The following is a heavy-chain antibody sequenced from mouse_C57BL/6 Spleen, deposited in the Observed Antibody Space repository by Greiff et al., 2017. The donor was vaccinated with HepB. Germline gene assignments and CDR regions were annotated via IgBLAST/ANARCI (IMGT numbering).Heavy chain of an antibody. J-gene: IGHJ2*01. CDR1: GYTFTDYY. CDR2: INPYNGGT. D-gene: IGHD2-5*01. Sequence: EVQLQQSGPVLVKPGASVKMSCKASGYTFTDYYMNWVKQSHGKSLEWIGVINPYNGGTSYNQKFKGKATLTVDKSSSTAYMELNSLTSEDSAVYYCARYPSYYSNLYYLDYWGQGTTLTVSS. V-gene: IGHV1-19*01. CDR3: ARYPSYYSNLYYLDY.